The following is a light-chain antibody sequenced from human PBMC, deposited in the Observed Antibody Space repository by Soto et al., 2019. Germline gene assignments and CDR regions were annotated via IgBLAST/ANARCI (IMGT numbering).Light chain of an antibody. V-gene: IGLV2-23*02. CDR1: SSDIGSYDL. Sequence: QSVLTQPASVSGSPGQSITIYCTGTSSDIGSYDLVSWYQQHPGNAPRLIIYEVNKRPSGVSNRFSGSKSGNTASLTVSGLQAEDGAEYYCCSYATTTLFGGGTKLTVL. J-gene: IGLJ2*01. CDR2: EVN. CDR3: CSYATTTL.